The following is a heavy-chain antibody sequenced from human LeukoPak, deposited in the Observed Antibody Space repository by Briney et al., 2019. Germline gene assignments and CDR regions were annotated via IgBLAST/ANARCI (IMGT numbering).Heavy chain of an antibody. J-gene: IGHJ6*02. CDR2: IYYSGST. V-gene: IGHV4-59*01. Sequence: SETLSLTCTVSGGSISSYYWSWIGQPPGKGLEWIGYIYYSGSTNYNPSLKSRVTISVDTSKNQFSLKLSSVTAADTAVYYCARVGYCSSTSCPEDSYYGMDVWGQGTTVTVSS. D-gene: IGHD2-2*01. CDR3: ARVGYCSSTSCPEDSYYGMDV. CDR1: GGSISSYY.